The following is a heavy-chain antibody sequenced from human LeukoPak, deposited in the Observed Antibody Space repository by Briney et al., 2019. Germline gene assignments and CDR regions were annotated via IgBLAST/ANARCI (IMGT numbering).Heavy chain of an antibody. J-gene: IGHJ5*01. D-gene: IGHD2-2*01. CDR3: ASSPRLTTSWFLFDS. V-gene: IGHV4-39*02. CDR1: GGSISSSSYY. Sequence: PSETLSLTCTVSGGSISSSSYYWGWIRQPPGKGLEWIGTIYYSGSTYYNPSLKTRLHLSVDTSKNRFSLKLSSVTAADTAVYYCASSPRLTTSWFLFDSWGHGTLVTVSS. CDR2: IYYSGST.